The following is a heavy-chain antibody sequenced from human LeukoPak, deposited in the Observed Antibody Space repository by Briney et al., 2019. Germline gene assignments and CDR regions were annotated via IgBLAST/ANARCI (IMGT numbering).Heavy chain of an antibody. CDR2: ISYDGSNK. CDR1: GFTFSSYA. J-gene: IGHJ6*03. V-gene: IGHV3-30*04. CDR3: AKDDMGYMDV. D-gene: IGHD2-15*01. Sequence: GGSLRLSCAASGFTFSSYAMHWVRQAPGKGLEWVAAISYDGSNKYYADSVKGRFTISRDNSKNTLYLQMNSLRAENTAVYYCAKDDMGYMDVWGKGTTVTISS.